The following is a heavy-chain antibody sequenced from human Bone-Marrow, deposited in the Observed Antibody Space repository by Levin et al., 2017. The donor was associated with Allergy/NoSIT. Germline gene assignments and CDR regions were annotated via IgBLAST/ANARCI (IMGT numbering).Heavy chain of an antibody. Sequence: SGGSLRLSCAASGFTFSSYWMHWVRQAPGKGLVWVSRINSDGSSTSYADSVKGRFTISRDNAKNTLYLQMNSLRAEDTAVYYCATGLITMVRGVMSGRHNYYYGMDVWGQGTTVTVSS. V-gene: IGHV3-74*01. D-gene: IGHD3-10*01. J-gene: IGHJ6*02. CDR2: INSDGSST. CDR1: GFTFSSYW. CDR3: ATGLITMVRGVMSGRHNYYYGMDV.